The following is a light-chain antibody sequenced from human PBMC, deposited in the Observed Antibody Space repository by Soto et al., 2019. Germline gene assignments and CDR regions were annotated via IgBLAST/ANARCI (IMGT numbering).Light chain of an antibody. Sequence: QSALTQPASVSGSPGQSVTISCSGSSSDVGDYNYFPWYQRHPGKAPKLMIYGVTNRPSGVSNRFSGSKSGNTAPLTISGLQAEEEADYFCSAYTSSSTVVFGGGTKVTVL. CDR1: SSDVGDYNY. CDR3: SAYTSSSTVV. CDR2: GVT. J-gene: IGLJ3*02. V-gene: IGLV2-14*01.